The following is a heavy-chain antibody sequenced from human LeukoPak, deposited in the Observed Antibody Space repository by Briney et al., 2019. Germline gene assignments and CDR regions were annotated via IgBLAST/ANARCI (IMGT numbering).Heavy chain of an antibody. D-gene: IGHD3-10*01. CDR1: GDSVSSNSAA. Sequence: SQTLSLTCAISGDSVSSNSAAWNWIRQSPSRGLEWLGRTYYRSKWYNDYAVSVKSRITINPDKSKNQFPLQLNSVTPEDTAVYYCARSGMVRGVIIRDFDYWGQGTLVTVSS. V-gene: IGHV6-1*01. CDR2: TYYRSKWYN. CDR3: ARSGMVRGVIIRDFDY. J-gene: IGHJ4*02.